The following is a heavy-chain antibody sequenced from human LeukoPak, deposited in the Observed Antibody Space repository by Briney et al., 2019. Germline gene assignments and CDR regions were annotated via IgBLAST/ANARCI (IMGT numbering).Heavy chain of an antibody. Sequence: GGSLRLSCAASGFTFSSYDMHWVRQPTGKGLEWASAIATAGDTFYSGSVKGRFTISRENVKNSLYLQMNSLRVGDTALYFCTRGGRDGFDIWGQGTLVTVSS. V-gene: IGHV3-13*01. J-gene: IGHJ3*02. D-gene: IGHD2-15*01. CDR3: TRGGRDGFDI. CDR1: GFTFSSYD. CDR2: IATAGDT.